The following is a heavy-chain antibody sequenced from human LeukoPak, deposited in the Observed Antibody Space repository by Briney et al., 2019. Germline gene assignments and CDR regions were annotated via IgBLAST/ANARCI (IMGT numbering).Heavy chain of an antibody. CDR2: IKQDGSEK. D-gene: IGHD3-22*01. V-gene: IGHV3-7*01. CDR3: ARSRPIYYYDSSGYYYDYFDY. CDR1: GGSFSGYY. J-gene: IGHJ4*02. Sequence: ETLSLTCAVYGGSFSGYYWSWIRQPPGKGLEWVANIKQDGSEKYYVDSVKGRFTISRDNAKNSLYLQMNSLRAEDTAVYYCARSRPIYYYDSSGYYYDYFDYWAREPWSPSPQ.